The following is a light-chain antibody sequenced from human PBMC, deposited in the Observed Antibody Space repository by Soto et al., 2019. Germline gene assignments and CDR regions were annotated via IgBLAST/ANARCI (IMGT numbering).Light chain of an antibody. CDR1: SSDVGTYNL. V-gene: IGLV2-23*01. J-gene: IGLJ1*01. CDR2: EGS. Sequence: TSSDVGTYNLVSWYQQHPGKAPKLMIFEGSKRPSGVSNRFSGSKSGNTASLTISGLQAEDEADYYCCSYARSSTYVFGTGPKVPVV. CDR3: CSYARSSTYV.